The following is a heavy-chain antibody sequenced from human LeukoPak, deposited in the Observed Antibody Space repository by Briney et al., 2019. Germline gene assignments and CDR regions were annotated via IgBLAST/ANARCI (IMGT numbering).Heavy chain of an antibody. CDR2: IRYDGSNK. CDR3: ARDGIAAAGTFDY. Sequence: GGSLRLSCAASGFTFSSYGMHWVRQAPGKGLEWVAFIRYDGSNKYYADSVKGRFTISRDNAKNSLYLQMNSLRAEDTAVYYCARDGIAAAGTFDYWGQGTLVIISS. V-gene: IGHV3-30*02. J-gene: IGHJ4*02. CDR1: GFTFSSYG. D-gene: IGHD6-13*01.